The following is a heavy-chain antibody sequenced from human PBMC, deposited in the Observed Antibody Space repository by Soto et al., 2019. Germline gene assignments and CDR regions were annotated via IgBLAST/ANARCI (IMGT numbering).Heavy chain of an antibody. V-gene: IGHV3-21*01. D-gene: IGHD2-15*01. CDR3: AGVGCSGGSCYSESYYYYYMDV. J-gene: IGHJ6*03. CDR2: ISSSSSYI. CDR1: GFTFSSYG. Sequence: PGGSLRLSCAASGFTFSSYGMHWVRQAPGKGLEWVSSISSSSSYIYYADSVKGRFTISRDNAKNSLYLQMNSLRAEDTAVYYCAGVGCSGGSCYSESYYYYYMDVWGKGTTVTVSS.